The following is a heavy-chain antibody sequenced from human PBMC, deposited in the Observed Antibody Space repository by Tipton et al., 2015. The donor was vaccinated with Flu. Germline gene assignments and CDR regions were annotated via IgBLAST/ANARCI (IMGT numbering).Heavy chain of an antibody. Sequence: SLRLSCAASGFTFSSYAMSWVRQAPGKGLEWVSSIVATGVNTYNADSVKGRFTISRDNSKNTLYLQMSSLRAEDTAVYYCAKFGPAPLVKTFDYWGQGTLVTVSS. V-gene: IGHV3-23*01. CDR3: AKFGPAPLVKTFDY. CDR1: GFTFSSYA. J-gene: IGHJ4*02. D-gene: IGHD3-9*01. CDR2: IVATGVNT.